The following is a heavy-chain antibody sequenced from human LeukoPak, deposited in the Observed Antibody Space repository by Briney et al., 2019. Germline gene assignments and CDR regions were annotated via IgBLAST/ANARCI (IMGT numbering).Heavy chain of an antibody. CDR3: ARDFFTASYGSGSYYNPYYYGMDV. D-gene: IGHD3-10*01. CDR1: GYTFTSYG. CDR2: ISAYNGNT. V-gene: IGHV1-18*01. Sequence: ASVKVSCKASGYTFTSYGISWVRQAPGQGLEWMGWISAYNGNTNYAQKLQGRVTMTTDTSTSTAYMELRSLRSDDTAVYYCARDFFTASYGSGSYYNPYYYGMDVWGQGTAVTVSS. J-gene: IGHJ6*02.